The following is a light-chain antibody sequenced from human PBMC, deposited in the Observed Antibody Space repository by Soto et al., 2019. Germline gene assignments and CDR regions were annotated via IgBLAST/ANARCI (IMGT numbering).Light chain of an antibody. CDR2: EGI. CDR1: SSPVGGFNV. CDR3: CSYVGATTYV. J-gene: IGLJ1*01. V-gene: IGLV2-23*01. Sequence: QSALTQPASVSGSPGQSITISCTGTSSPVGGFNVVSWYQQHPGKAPKVIIYEGIKRPSGVSNRFSGSNSGSTASLTISGLQAEDEADYYCCSYVGATTYVFGTGTKV.